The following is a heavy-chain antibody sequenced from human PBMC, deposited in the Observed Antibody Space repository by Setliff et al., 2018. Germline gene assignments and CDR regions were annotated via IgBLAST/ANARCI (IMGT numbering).Heavy chain of an antibody. CDR1: GGSISSGSNY. D-gene: IGHD3-22*01. Sequence: NPSETLSLTCTVSGGSISSGSNYWSWIRQPAGRGLEWIGHIDPSGNTNYHPSLKSRDTISGDTSKNQFSLRLSSLTAADTAVYYCARHRRDSSGNYFVGLYYFDYWGQGTPVTVSS. J-gene: IGHJ4*02. CDR3: ARHRRDSSGNYFVGLYYFDY. CDR2: IDPSGNT. V-gene: IGHV4-61*09.